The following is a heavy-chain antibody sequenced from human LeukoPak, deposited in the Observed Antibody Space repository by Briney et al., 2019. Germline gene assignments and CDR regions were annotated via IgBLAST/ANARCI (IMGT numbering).Heavy chain of an antibody. CDR2: IWYDGSNK. D-gene: IGHD4-11*01. CDR3: AREPTTVTTKPLDY. Sequence: GGSLRLSCAASGFTFSSYGMHWVRQAPGKGLEWVAVIWYDGSNKYYADSVKGRFTISRDNSKNTLYLQMNSLRAEDTAVYYCAREPTTVTTKPLDYWAREPWSPSPQ. CDR1: GFTFSSYG. J-gene: IGHJ4*02. V-gene: IGHV3-33*01.